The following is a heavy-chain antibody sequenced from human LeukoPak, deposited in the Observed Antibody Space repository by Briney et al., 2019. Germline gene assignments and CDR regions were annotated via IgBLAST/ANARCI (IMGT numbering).Heavy chain of an antibody. V-gene: IGHV4-39*01. CDR3: VRHEEEDGYNAKTFDY. CDR1: GGSISSSGNF. J-gene: IGHJ4*02. CDR2: TYYSRNT. D-gene: IGHD5-24*01. Sequence: SETLSLTCTVSGGSISSSGNFWGWVRQPPGRGLEWIASTYYSRNTYYNPSLKSRVTISVDTSKSQFSLKLSSVTAADTAVYYCVRHEEEDGYNAKTFDYWGQGTLVTVSS.